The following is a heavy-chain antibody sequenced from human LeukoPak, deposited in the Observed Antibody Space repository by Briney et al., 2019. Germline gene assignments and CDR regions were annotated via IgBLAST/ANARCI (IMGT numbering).Heavy chain of an antibody. Sequence: PSETLSLTCTVSGGSISSSSYNWGWIRQPPGKGLEWIGSVYYSGSTYYNPSLKSRVTISVDTSKNQFSLKLSSVTAADTAVYYCARGRTSCPEYWGQGTLVTVSS. CDR2: VYYSGST. J-gene: IGHJ4*02. V-gene: IGHV4-39*07. CDR1: GGSISSSSYN. D-gene: IGHD2-2*01. CDR3: ARGRTSCPEY.